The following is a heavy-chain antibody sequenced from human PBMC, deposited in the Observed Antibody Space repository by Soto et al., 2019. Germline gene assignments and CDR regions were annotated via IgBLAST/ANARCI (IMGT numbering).Heavy chain of an antibody. V-gene: IGHV4-34*01. CDR3: ARGSTDMLTGTAPIYYFDY. CDR2: INHSGST. CDR1: GGSFSGYY. Sequence: SETLSLTCAVYGGSFSGYYWSWIRQPPGKGLEWIGEINHSGSTNYNPSLKSRVTISVDTSKNQFSLKLSSVTAADTAVYYCARGSTDMLTGTAPIYYFDYWGQGTLVTVSS. D-gene: IGHD1-20*01. J-gene: IGHJ4*02.